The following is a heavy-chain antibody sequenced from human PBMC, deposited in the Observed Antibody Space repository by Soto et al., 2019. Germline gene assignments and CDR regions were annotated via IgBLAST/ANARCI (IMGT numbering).Heavy chain of an antibody. Sequence: QVQIQQWGAGVLKPSETLSLTCAVNGGSFSGHIWTWIRQTPGKGLQWIGQINHSGSAVYNPSLNTRVXXXVXXNNRFSLEMSSVTAADTAVYYCARGLSSASPYSGGWYYFDSWGQGTTVTVSS. CDR3: ARGLSSASPYSGGWYYFDS. J-gene: IGHJ4*02. V-gene: IGHV4-34*01. CDR2: INHSGSA. D-gene: IGHD3-10*01. CDR1: GGSFSGHI.